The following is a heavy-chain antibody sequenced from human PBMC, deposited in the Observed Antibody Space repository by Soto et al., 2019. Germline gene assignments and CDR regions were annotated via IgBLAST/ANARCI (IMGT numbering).Heavy chain of an antibody. J-gene: IGHJ4*02. CDR1: GDSVTSNFC. Sequence: SSETLSLTCAVSGDSVTSNFCWSWVRQPPGKGLEWIGEAYHNVLTDYNPSLKSRVTMSVDTSKNEFSLKLTSLTAADTDIYYCARDAAVPRESERFDYCGQGTLVTLCS. D-gene: IGHD6-19*01. CDR3: ARDAAVPRESERFDY. V-gene: IGHV4-4*02. CDR2: AYHNVLT.